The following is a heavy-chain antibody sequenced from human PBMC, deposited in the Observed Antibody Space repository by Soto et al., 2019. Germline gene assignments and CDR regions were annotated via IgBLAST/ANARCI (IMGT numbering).Heavy chain of an antibody. CDR3: ANKPRHSRHYYYYMDV. Sequence: GGSLRLSCAASGFTFSSYAMSWVRQAPGKGLEWVSAISGSGGSTYYADSVKGRFTISRDNSKNTLYLQMNSLRAEDTAVYYCANKPRHSRHYYYYMDVWGKGTTVTVSS. V-gene: IGHV3-23*01. J-gene: IGHJ6*03. CDR2: ISGSGGST. CDR1: GFTFSSYA.